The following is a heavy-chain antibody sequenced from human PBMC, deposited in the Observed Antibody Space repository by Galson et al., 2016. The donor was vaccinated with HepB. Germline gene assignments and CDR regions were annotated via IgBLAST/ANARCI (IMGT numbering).Heavy chain of an antibody. J-gene: IGHJ4*02. D-gene: IGHD6-6*01. V-gene: IGHV3-33*05. Sequence: LRLSCAASGFTFSRNGMHWVRQAPGKGLEWVAVILYDGSNKYYADSVKGRFTISRDNSKKMLYLQMNSLRAEDTAVYYCARGLEYSSSPTGQFDYWGQGTLVTVSS. CDR3: ARGLEYSSSPTGQFDY. CDR2: ILYDGSNK. CDR1: GFTFSRNG.